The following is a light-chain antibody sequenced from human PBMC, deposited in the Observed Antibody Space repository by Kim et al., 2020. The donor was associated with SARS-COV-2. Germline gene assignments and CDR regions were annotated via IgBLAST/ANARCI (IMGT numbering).Light chain of an antibody. Sequence: LALCPAEGATLTCVARQSVTSLASYQQKRGQAPRLLNYGTCNRATDIPDRFSGSGSGTDFTLTISRLEPEDFVVYYCQQYGSSPYTIGQGTKLEI. CDR1: QSVTS. CDR3: QQYGSSPYT. CDR2: GTC. V-gene: IGKV3-20*01. J-gene: IGKJ2*01.